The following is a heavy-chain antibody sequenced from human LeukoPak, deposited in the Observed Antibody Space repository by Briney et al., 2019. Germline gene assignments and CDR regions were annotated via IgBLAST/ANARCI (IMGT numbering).Heavy chain of an antibody. J-gene: IGHJ5*02. CDR1: GYTFTGYY. D-gene: IGHD6-13*01. CDR2: INPNSGGT. CDR3: AREYSSSWYDYNWFDP. Sequence: GASVKVSCKASGYTFTGYYMHWVRQAPGQGLEWMGWINPNSGGTNYAQKFQGRVTMTRDTSISTAYMEQSRLRSDDTAVYYCAREYSSSWYDYNWFDPWGQGTLVTVSS. V-gene: IGHV1-2*02.